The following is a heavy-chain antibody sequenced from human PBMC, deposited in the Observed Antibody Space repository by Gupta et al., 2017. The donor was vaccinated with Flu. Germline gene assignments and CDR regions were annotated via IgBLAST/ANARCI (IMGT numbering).Heavy chain of an antibody. CDR2: SRNKANSYTT. J-gene: IGHJ4*02. V-gene: IGHV3-72*01. Sequence: GEGLEWVGRSRNKANSYTTEYAASVKGRFTISRDDSKNSLNLQMNSLKTEDTALYYCVRLFCTNGVCSYFDYWGQGTLVTVSS. CDR3: VRLFCTNGVCSYFDY. D-gene: IGHD2-8*01.